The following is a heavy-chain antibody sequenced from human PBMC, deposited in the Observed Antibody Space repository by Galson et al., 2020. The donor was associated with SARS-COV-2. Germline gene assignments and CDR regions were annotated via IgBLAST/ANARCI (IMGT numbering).Heavy chain of an antibody. CDR2: IHRDGSTT. CDR1: GFTFSTYW. V-gene: IGHV3-74*01. J-gene: IGHJ6*03. D-gene: IGHD3-10*01. Sequence: GGSLRLSCAASGFTFSTYWMHWVRQAPGKGLVWVSRIHRDGSTTTYADSVQGRFTISRDNAKNTLYLQMSSLRAEDAAVYYCARESAVQGGYYMDVWGKGTTV. CDR3: ARESAVQGGYYMDV.